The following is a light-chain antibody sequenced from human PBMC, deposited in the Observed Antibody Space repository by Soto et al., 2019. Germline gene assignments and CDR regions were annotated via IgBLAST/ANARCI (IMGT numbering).Light chain of an antibody. CDR3: QQAASAPLT. Sequence: EIVLTQSPGTLSLSPGERATLSCRASQSVSSSYLAWYQQKPGQAPRLLIYGASSRATGIPDRFSGSGSGTDFTLTISRLEPEDFAVYYCQQAASAPLTFGQGTEV. CDR1: QSVSSSY. CDR2: GAS. J-gene: IGKJ1*01. V-gene: IGKV3-20*01.